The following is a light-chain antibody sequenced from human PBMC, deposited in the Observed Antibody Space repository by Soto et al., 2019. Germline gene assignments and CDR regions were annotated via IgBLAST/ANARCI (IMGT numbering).Light chain of an antibody. CDR1: NIGSKS. Sequence: SYEPTQSPSLSVAPGQTATITCGGNNIGSKSVNWYQQKAGQAPVLVMSYDSDRPSGIPERFSGSNSGNTATLTLSRVESGDEADYFCQVWDTDNDHHVFGSGTKVTVL. CDR2: YDS. J-gene: IGLJ1*01. CDR3: QVWDTDNDHHV. V-gene: IGLV3-21*01.